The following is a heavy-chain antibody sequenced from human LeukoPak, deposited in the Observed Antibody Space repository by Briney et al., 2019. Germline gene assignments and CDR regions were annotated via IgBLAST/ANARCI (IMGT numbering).Heavy chain of an antibody. D-gene: IGHD6-13*01. CDR3: ARGTLKAAATDFDY. V-gene: IGHV3-20*04. J-gene: IGHJ4*02. Sequence: GGSLRLSCAASGFTFDDYGMSWVRQAPGKGLEWVSGINWNGGSTSYADSVKGRFTISRDNAKNSLYLQMNSLRAEDTALYYCARGTLKAAATDFDYWGQGTLVTVSS. CDR1: GFTFDDYG. CDR2: INWNGGST.